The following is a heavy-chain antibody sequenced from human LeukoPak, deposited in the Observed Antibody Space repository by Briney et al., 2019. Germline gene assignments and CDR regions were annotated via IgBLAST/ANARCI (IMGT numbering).Heavy chain of an antibody. Sequence: NPGGSLRPSCAASGFTFSDYYMSWIRQAPGKGLEWVSYISSSGSTIYYADSVKGRFTISRDNAKNSLYLQMNSLRAEDTAVYYCARVQYCSGGSCYRFDYWGQGTLVTVSS. V-gene: IGHV3-11*04. CDR3: ARVQYCSGGSCYRFDY. CDR1: GFTFSDYY. J-gene: IGHJ4*02. CDR2: ISSSGSTI. D-gene: IGHD2-15*01.